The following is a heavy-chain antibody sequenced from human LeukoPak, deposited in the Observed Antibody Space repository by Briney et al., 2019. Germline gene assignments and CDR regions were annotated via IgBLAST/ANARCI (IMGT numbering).Heavy chain of an antibody. J-gene: IGHJ4*02. V-gene: IGHV3-73*01. CDR2: IRSKANSYAT. Sequence: PGGSLKLSCAASGFTFSGSAIHWVRQASGRGPEWVGRIRSKANSYATAYAASVRGRFAISRDDSKNTAYLQMNSLKIEDTAVYYCTRLGEYTSSSGNYWGQGTLVTVSS. D-gene: IGHD6-6*01. CDR3: TRLGEYTSSSGNY. CDR1: GFTFSGSA.